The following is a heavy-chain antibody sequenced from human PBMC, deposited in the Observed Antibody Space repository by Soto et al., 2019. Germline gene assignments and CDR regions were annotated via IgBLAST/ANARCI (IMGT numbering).Heavy chain of an antibody. V-gene: IGHV3-30*18. CDR2: TRFDGSTE. Sequence: PGGSLRLSCEVSGFFINAYAMHWFRQAPGKGLQWVAVTRFDGSTEYSADSGRGRFTVSRDISRNTFFLQLTNLRPDDTAMYYCAKDLSSNGLGCGHWGQGALVTVSS. J-gene: IGHJ4*02. D-gene: IGHD2-21*01. CDR3: AKDLSSNGLGCGH. CDR1: GFFINAYA.